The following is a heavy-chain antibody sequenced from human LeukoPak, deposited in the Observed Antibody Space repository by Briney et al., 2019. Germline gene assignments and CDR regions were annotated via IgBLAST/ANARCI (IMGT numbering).Heavy chain of an antibody. Sequence: SETLSLTCTVSGGSIYSGGYYWSWIRQPPGKGLEWIGEINHSGSTNYNPSLKSRVTISVDTSKNQFSLKLSSVTAADTAVYYCAINWVYFDYWGQGTLVTVSS. D-gene: IGHD7-27*01. CDR2: INHSGST. J-gene: IGHJ4*02. V-gene: IGHV4-34*01. CDR3: AINWVYFDY. CDR1: GGSIYSGGYY.